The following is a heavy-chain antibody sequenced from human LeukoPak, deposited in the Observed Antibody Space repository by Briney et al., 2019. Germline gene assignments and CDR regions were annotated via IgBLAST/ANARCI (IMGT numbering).Heavy chain of an antibody. V-gene: IGHV4-34*01. D-gene: IGHD1-26*01. CDR2: INHSGST. J-gene: IGHJ3*02. CDR3: ALSGGATTLLGQYAFDI. CDR1: GGSFSGYY. Sequence: SQTLSLTCAVYGGSFSGYYWSWIRQPPGKGLEWIGEINHSGSTNYNPSLKSRVTISVDTSKNRFSLKLSSVTAADTAVYYCALSGGATTLLGQYAFDIWGQGTMVTVSS.